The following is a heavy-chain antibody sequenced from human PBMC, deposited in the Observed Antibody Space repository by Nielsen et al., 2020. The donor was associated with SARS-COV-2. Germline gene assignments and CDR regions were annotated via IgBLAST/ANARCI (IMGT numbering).Heavy chain of an antibody. CDR3: ATNDFWSGYYLN. V-gene: IGHV4-59*01. Sequence: SETLSLTCAVSGGSISTYYWSWIRQPPGRGLELIGNIYYSGSTNYNPSLKSRVTISADTSKNQFSLKLSSVTAADTAVYYCATNDFWSGYYLNWGQGTLVTISS. D-gene: IGHD3-3*01. CDR1: GGSISTYY. CDR2: IYYSGST. J-gene: IGHJ4*02.